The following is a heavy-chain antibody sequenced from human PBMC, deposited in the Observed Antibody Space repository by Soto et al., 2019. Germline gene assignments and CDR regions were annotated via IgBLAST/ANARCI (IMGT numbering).Heavy chain of an antibody. D-gene: IGHD6-19*01. CDR1: GGSISSYY. J-gene: IGHJ6*02. CDR3: ARDSLASGWRRDYYYYGMDV. CDR2: IYYSGGT. V-gene: IGHV4-59*01. Sequence: SETLSLTCTVSGGSISSYYWSWIRQPPGKGLEWIGYIYYSGGTNYNPSLKSRVTISVDTSKNQFSLKLSSVTAADTAVYYCARDSLASGWRRDYYYYGMDVWGQGTTVTVSS.